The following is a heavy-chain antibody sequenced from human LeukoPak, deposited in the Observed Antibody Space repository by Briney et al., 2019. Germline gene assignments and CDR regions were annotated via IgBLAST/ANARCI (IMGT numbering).Heavy chain of an antibody. CDR3: ARVRDYYTYFDC. CDR2: INSDGSRT. Sequence: GGSLRLSCAGTGFTFSSYWMHWVRQAPGKGLMWVSRINSDGSRTTYADSVRGRFTISRDNAKSTLYLQMNSLRAEDTAVYYGARVRDYYTYFDCWGQGTLVTVSS. J-gene: IGHJ4*02. CDR1: GFTFSSYW. V-gene: IGHV3-74*01. D-gene: IGHD3-22*01.